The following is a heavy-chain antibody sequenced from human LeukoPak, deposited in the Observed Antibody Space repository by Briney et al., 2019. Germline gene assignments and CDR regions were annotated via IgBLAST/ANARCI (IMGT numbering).Heavy chain of an antibody. V-gene: IGHV3-49*03. CDR3: TRVGDFWSGYYDYWGHDAFDI. Sequence: GGSLRLSCAASGFTFSDYYMSWIRQAPGKGLEWVGFIRSKAYGGTTEYAASVKGRFTISRDDSKSIAYLQMNSLKTEDTAVYYCTRVGDFWSGYYDYWGHDAFDIWGQGTMVTVSS. CDR1: GFTFSDYY. D-gene: IGHD3-3*01. J-gene: IGHJ3*02. CDR2: IRSKAYGGTT.